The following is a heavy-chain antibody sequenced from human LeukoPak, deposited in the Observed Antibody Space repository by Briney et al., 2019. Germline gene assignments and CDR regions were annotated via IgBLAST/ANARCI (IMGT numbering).Heavy chain of an antibody. V-gene: IGHV4-34*01. Sequence: SETLSLTCAVYGGSSSGYYWSWIRQPPGKGLEWIGEINHSGSTNYNPSLKSRVTISVDTSKNQFSLKLSSVTAADTAVYYCASNLHRDGSQDHWGQGTLVTVSS. D-gene: IGHD5-24*01. J-gene: IGHJ4*02. CDR1: GGSSSGYY. CDR3: ASNLHRDGSQDH. CDR2: INHSGST.